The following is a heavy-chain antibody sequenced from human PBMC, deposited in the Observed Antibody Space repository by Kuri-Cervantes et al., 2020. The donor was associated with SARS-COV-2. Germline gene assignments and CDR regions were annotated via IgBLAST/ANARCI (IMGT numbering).Heavy chain of an antibody. Sequence: ESLKISCAVYGGSFSGYYWSWIRQLPGKGLEWIGEINHSGSTNYNPSLKSRVTISVDTSKNQFSLKLSSVTAADTAVYYCARGPGLYSRKAYGMDVWGQGTTVTVSS. V-gene: IGHV4-34*01. CDR1: GGSFSGYY. D-gene: IGHD3-16*02. CDR2: INHSGST. J-gene: IGHJ6*02. CDR3: ARGPGLYSRKAYGMDV.